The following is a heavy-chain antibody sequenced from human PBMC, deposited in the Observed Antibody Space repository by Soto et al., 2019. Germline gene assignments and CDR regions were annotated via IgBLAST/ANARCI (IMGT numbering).Heavy chain of an antibody. CDR1: GGTFSNDI. Sequence: QVQLVQSGAEVKKPGSSVKVSCKTSGGTFSNDIITWVRQAPGQGLEWMGRSIPLLDTTNDAQKFQGRVTIAAXNXTXTXXMELTSQRSEDTAVYYCVRDSPAGSTVSGYDGIAYGGQGTLVTVSS. D-gene: IGHD5-12*01. V-gene: IGHV1-69*08. CDR2: SIPLLDTT. J-gene: IGHJ4*02. CDR3: VRDSPAGSTVSGYDGIAY.